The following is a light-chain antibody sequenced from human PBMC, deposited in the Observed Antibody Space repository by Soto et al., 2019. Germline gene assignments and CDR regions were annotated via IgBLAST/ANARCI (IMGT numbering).Light chain of an antibody. Sequence: QSALTQPASVSGSPGQSITISCTGTSRDVGGNNYVSWYQQHPGKAPKLMIYDVSNRTSGVSNRFSGSKSGNTASLTISGLQAEDEDDYYCSSYTSSNTYVFGTGTKLTVL. CDR1: SRDVGGNNY. J-gene: IGLJ1*01. V-gene: IGLV2-14*01. CDR2: DVS. CDR3: SSYTSSNTYV.